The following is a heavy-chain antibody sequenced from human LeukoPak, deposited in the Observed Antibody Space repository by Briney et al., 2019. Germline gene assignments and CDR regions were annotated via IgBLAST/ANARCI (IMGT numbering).Heavy chain of an antibody. CDR3: ARVIIARGQWLVY. V-gene: IGHV4-39*07. CDR2: IYYSGST. Sequence: SQTLSLTCTVSGGSISSGGYYWSWIRQPPGKGLEWIGSIYYSGSTYYNPSLKSRVTISVDTSKNQFSLKLSSVTAADTAVYYCARVIIARGQWLVYWGQGTLVTVSS. J-gene: IGHJ4*02. D-gene: IGHD6-19*01. CDR1: GGSISSGGYY.